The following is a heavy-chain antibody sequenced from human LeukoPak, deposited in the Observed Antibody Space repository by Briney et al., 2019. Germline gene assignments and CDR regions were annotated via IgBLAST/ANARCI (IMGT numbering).Heavy chain of an antibody. Sequence: SETLSLTCTVPGGSISSHYWSWIRQPPGKGLEWIGYIYYSGSTNYNPSPKSRVTISVDTSKNQFSLKLSSVSAADTAVYYCARVATNNESWAIYYYYYYMDVWGKGTTVTVSS. CDR1: GGSISSHY. V-gene: IGHV4-59*11. CDR3: ARVATNNESWAIYYYYYYMDV. CDR2: IYYSGST. J-gene: IGHJ6*03. D-gene: IGHD5-12*01.